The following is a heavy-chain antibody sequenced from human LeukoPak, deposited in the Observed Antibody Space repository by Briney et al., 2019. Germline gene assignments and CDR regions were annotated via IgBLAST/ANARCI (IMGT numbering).Heavy chain of an antibody. D-gene: IGHD2-15*01. V-gene: IGHV4-59*01. J-gene: IGHJ4*02. CDR1: GGSISSYY. CDR2: IYYSGST. Sequence: SSETLSLTCTVSGGSISSYYWSWIRQPPGKGLEWIGYIYYSGSTNYNPSLKCRVTISVDTSKNQFSLKLSSVTAADTAVYYCARDPRYCSGGSCYHSFDYWGQGTLVTVSS. CDR3: ARDPRYCSGGSCYHSFDY.